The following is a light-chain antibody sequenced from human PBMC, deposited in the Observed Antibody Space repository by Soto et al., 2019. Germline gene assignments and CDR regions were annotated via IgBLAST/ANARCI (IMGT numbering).Light chain of an antibody. J-gene: IGKJ1*01. V-gene: IGKV3-20*01. Sequence: EILLTQSPGTLSVSPGERATLSCRASQTVSSTYLAWYQQKPGQAPSLLIYGASSRATGIPDRFSGGGSGTDFTLTISRLETEDFAVYYCHHYGSSPPWTFGQGTKVDIK. CDR1: QTVSSTY. CDR2: GAS. CDR3: HHYGSSPPWT.